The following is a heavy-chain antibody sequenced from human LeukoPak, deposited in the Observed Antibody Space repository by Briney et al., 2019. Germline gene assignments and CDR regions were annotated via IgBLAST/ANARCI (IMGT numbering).Heavy chain of an antibody. Sequence: GGSLRLSCAASGFTFSSYSMNWVRQAPGKGLEWVGFIRSKVHGGTAEYAASVKGRFTLSRDDSKNIAYLQMNSLKIEDTAVYYCSREPKGRWLQFDYWGQGTLVTVSS. D-gene: IGHD5-24*01. J-gene: IGHJ4*02. CDR2: IRSKVHGGTA. V-gene: IGHV3-49*04. CDR3: SREPKGRWLQFDY. CDR1: GFTFSSYS.